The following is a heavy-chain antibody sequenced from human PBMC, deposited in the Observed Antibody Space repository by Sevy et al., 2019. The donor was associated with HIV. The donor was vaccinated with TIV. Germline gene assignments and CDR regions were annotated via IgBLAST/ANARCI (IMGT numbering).Heavy chain of an antibody. D-gene: IGHD2-2*01. CDR2: INPNSGGT. CDR3: ASPAIQGYDYYYGMDV. CDR1: GYTFTGYY. V-gene: IGHV1-2*06. J-gene: IGHJ6*02. Sequence: ASVKVSCKASGYTFTGYYMHWVRQAPGQGLEWMGRINPNSGGTNYAQTFQGRVTMTRDTSISTAYMELSRLRSDDTAVYYCASPAIQGYDYYYGMDVWGQGTTVTVSS.